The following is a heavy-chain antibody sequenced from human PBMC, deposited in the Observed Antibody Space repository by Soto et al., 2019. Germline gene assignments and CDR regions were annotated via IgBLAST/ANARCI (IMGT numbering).Heavy chain of an antibody. CDR3: TTAACSLYYYYYYMDV. D-gene: IGHD2-15*01. CDR2: IKSKTDGGTT. J-gene: IGHJ6*03. CDR1: GFTFSNAW. Sequence: GGSLRLSCAASGFTFSNAWMSWVRQAPGKGLEWVGRIKSKTDGGTTDYAAPVKGRFTISRDDSKNTLYLQMNSLKTEDTAVYYCTTAACSLYYYYYYMDVWGKGTTVTVSS. V-gene: IGHV3-15*01.